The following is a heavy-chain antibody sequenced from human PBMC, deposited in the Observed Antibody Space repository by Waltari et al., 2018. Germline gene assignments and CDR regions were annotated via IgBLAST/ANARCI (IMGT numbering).Heavy chain of an antibody. CDR3: ARGRHGYIQDVFDI. CDR1: GFTFSSYN. J-gene: IGHJ3*02. D-gene: IGHD5-12*01. CDR2: ISSSTTT. V-gene: IGHV3-48*01. Sequence: EVQLVESGGGMVQPGESLRLSCAASGFTFSSYNMNWVRQAPGKGLEWVSYISSSTTTYYADYVKGRFTISRDNAKNSLYLQMSSLRAEDTALYYCARGRHGYIQDVFDIWGQGTMVSVSS.